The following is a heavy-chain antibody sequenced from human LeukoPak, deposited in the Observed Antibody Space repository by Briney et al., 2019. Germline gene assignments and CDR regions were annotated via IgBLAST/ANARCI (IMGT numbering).Heavy chain of an antibody. CDR1: GGSISSYY. V-gene: IGHV4-59*01. Sequence: SETLSLTCSVSGGSISSYYWSWIRQPPGKGLEWIGYIYYSGSTNYNPSLKSRVTISVDTSKNQFSLKLSSVTAADTAVYYCARVDPDSSSTLEVFDYWGQGTLVTVSS. CDR3: ARVDPDSSSTLEVFDY. J-gene: IGHJ4*02. CDR2: IYYSGST. D-gene: IGHD6-6*01.